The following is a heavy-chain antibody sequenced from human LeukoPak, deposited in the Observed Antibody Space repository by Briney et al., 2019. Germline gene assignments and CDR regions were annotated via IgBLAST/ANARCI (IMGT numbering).Heavy chain of an antibody. Sequence: GGSLRLSCAGSGFSFSSYGMHWVRQAPGKGLEWMAFIRSDGSNKYYADSVKGRFTISRDNSKNTLYLQMNSLRAEDTAVYYCAKAGHDYGDPDAFDIWGQGTMVTVSS. D-gene: IGHD4-17*01. V-gene: IGHV3-30*02. CDR1: GFSFSSYG. CDR2: IRSDGSNK. J-gene: IGHJ3*02. CDR3: AKAGHDYGDPDAFDI.